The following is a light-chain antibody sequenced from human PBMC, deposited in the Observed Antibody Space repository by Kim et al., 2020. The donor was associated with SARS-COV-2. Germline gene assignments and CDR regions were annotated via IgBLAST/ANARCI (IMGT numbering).Light chain of an antibody. CDR2: AAS. V-gene: IGKV1-8*01. CDR1: QGVSSY. CDR3: QQYYTYPRGT. Sequence: SPGDRVTITCRASQGVSSYLAWYQQRPAKAPERLIYAASTLQSGVPSRFSGSGSGTDFTLTINSLQSEDFATYYCQQYYTYPRGTFGQGTKVDIK. J-gene: IGKJ1*01.